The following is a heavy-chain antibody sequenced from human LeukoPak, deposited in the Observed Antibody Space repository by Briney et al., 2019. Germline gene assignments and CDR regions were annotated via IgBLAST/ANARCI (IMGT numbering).Heavy chain of an antibody. CDR2: ISRSSSTI. CDR1: GFTFSTYS. CDR3: ARDRETGSFDY. D-gene: IGHD3-9*01. J-gene: IGHJ4*02. V-gene: IGHV3-48*02. Sequence: YPGGSLRLSCAASGFTFSTYSMNWVRQAPGKGLEWVSYISRSSSTIYYADSVKGRFTISRDNAKNSLYLQMNSLRDGDTALYYCARDRETGSFDYWGQGTLVTVSS.